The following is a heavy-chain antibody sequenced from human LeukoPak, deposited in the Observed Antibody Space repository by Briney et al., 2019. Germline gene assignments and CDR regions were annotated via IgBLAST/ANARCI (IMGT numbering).Heavy chain of an antibody. CDR2: ISGSDSSS. D-gene: IGHD5-24*01. CDR3: AKSGYNRFDY. J-gene: IGHJ4*02. Sequence: GGSLRLSCAASGFTFSSSAMSWVRQAPGKGLEWVPTISGSDSSSHYADSVKGRFTISRDNSKNTLYLQMNSLRADDTAVYYCAKSGYNRFDYWGQGTLVTVSS. V-gene: IGHV3-23*01. CDR1: GFTFSSSA.